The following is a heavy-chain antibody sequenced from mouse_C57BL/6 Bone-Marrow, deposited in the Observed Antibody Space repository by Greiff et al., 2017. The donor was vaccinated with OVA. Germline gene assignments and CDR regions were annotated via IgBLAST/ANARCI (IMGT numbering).Heavy chain of an antibody. CDR3: SRGGFAY. CDR2: INPGSGGT. J-gene: IGHJ3*01. CDR1: GYAFTNYL. Sequence: VQLQQSGAELVRPGTSVKVSCKASGYAFTNYLIEWVKQRPGQGLEWIGVINPGSGGTTYNEKFKGKATLTADKSSSTAYMQLSSLTSEYSSVYVGSRGGFAYWGQGTLVTVSA. V-gene: IGHV1-54*01.